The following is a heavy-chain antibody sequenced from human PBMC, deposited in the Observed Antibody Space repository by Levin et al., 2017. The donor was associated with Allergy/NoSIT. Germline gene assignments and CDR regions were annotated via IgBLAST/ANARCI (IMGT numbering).Heavy chain of an antibody. V-gene: IGHV3-15*01. D-gene: IGHD4-17*01. CDR3: AVDYGDFFDY. Sequence: GESLKISCTASKFIFNNAWMSWVRQAPGKGLEWVGRIKSITDGGTTDYAAPVKGRFTIPKDDSKNKLYLQMKSLKTEDTAVYYCAVDYGDFFDYWGQGTLVTVSS. CDR1: KFIFNNAW. CDR2: IKSITDGGTT. J-gene: IGHJ4*02.